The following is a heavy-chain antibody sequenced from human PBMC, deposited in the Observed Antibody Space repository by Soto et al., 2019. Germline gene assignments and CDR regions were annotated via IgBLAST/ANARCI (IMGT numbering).Heavy chain of an antibody. J-gene: IGHJ3*02. CDR3: ARSIGYCSGGRCYSFAFDI. Sequence: SETLSLTCTVSGGSISSSSYYWGWIRQPPGKGLEWIGSIYYSGSTYYNPSLKSRVTISVDTSKNQFSLKLSSVTAADTAVYYCARSIGYCSGGRCYSFAFDIWGQGTMVTVSS. CDR2: IYYSGST. D-gene: IGHD2-15*01. V-gene: IGHV4-39*01. CDR1: GGSISSSSYY.